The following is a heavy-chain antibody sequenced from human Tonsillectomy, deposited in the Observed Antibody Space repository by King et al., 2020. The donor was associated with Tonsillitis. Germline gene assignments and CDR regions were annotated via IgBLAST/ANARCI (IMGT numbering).Heavy chain of an antibody. V-gene: IGHV1-18*04. Sequence: QLVQTGAEVKNPGASVKVSCKASGYTFTTNGITWVRQAPGQGLEWVGWINAHKGNTKYAQKFKGRVTMTTDTSTSTAYMELRSLTYDDTAVYYCARGYFGVVSFDYWGQGTLVTVSS. CDR2: INAHKGNT. D-gene: IGHD3-3*01. CDR3: ARGYFGVVSFDY. CDR1: GYTFTTNG. J-gene: IGHJ4*02.